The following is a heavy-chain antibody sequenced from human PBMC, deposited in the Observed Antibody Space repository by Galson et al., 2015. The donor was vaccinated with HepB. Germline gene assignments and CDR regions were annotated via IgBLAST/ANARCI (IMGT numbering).Heavy chain of an antibody. D-gene: IGHD3-16*02. Sequence: SLRLSCAASGFTFSSYAMSWVRQAPGKGLEWVSAISGSGGSTYYADSVKGRFTISRDNSKNALYLQMNSLRAEDTAVYYCAKARLTFGGVIVGYYYYGMDVWGQGTTVTVSS. V-gene: IGHV3-23*01. CDR2: ISGSGGST. CDR3: AKARLTFGGVIVGYYYYGMDV. J-gene: IGHJ6*02. CDR1: GFTFSSYA.